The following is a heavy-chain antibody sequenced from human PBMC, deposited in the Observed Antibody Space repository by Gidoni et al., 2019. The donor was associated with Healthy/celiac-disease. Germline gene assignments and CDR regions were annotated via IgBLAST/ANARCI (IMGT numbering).Heavy chain of an antibody. CDR3: ARDFSRVPAAEYYFDY. CDR2: INPNSGGT. J-gene: IGHJ4*02. Sequence: QVQLVQSGAEVKKPGASVKGSCKASGYTFTGYYMHWVRQAPGQGLEWMGWINPNSGGTNYAQKFQGRVTMTRDTSISTAYMELSRLRSDDTAVYYCARDFSRVPAAEYYFDYWGQGTLVTVSS. CDR1: GYTFTGYY. D-gene: IGHD2-2*01. V-gene: IGHV1-2*02.